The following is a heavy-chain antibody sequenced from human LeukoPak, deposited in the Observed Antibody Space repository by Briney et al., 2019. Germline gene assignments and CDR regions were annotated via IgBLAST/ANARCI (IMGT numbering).Heavy chain of an antibody. CDR3: ARLASASYYGDYGDY. Sequence: GESLKISCKGAGYSFTSYWIGWVRQMPGKGLEWMGIIYPGDSDTRYSPSFQGQVTNSADKSISTAYLQWSSLKASDTAMYYCARLASASYYGDYGDYWGQGTLVTVSS. CDR1: GYSFTSYW. D-gene: IGHD4-17*01. V-gene: IGHV5-51*01. CDR2: IYPGDSDT. J-gene: IGHJ4*02.